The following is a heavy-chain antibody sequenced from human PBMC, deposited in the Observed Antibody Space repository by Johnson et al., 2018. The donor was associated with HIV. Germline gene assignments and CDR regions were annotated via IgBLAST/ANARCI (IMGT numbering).Heavy chain of an antibody. D-gene: IGHD3-3*01. CDR2: ISGSGGST. V-gene: IGHV3-23*04. CDR3: ANLLVTWTCGVVLDDAFDI. J-gene: IGHJ3*02. Sequence: VQLVESGGGVVQPGRSLRLSCAASGFTFSSYAMHWVRQAPGKGLEWVSAISGSGGSTYYADSVKGRFTISRDNSKNTLYLQMNSLRAEDTAVYYCANLLVTWTCGVVLDDAFDIWGQGTMVTVSS. CDR1: GFTFSSYA.